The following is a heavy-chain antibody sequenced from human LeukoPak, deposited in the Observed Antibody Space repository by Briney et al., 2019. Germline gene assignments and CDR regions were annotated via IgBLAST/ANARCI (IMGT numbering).Heavy chain of an antibody. Sequence: GASVKVSFKASGYTFTSYGISWVRQARGQGLEWMGWISAYNGNTNYAQKLQGRVTMTTDTSTSTAYMELRSLRSDDTAVYYCARVEQQLVYYYYYYYMDVWGKGTTVTASS. CDR1: GYTFTSYG. CDR3: ARVEQQLVYYYYYYYMDV. V-gene: IGHV1-18*01. D-gene: IGHD6-13*01. J-gene: IGHJ6*03. CDR2: ISAYNGNT.